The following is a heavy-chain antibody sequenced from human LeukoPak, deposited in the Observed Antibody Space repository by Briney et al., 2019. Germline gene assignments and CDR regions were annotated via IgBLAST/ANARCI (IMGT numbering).Heavy chain of an antibody. CDR2: IKQDGSEK. V-gene: IGHV3-7*03. CDR3: ARAPYCIGGSCRFDY. CDR1: GFTSSSYW. J-gene: IGHJ4*02. D-gene: IGHD2-15*01. Sequence: GGSLRLSCAVSGFTSSSYWMSWVRQAPGKGLEWVANIKQDGSEKYYVDSVKGRFTISRDNAKNSLDLQMNSLRAEDTSLYYCARAPYCIGGSCRFDYWGQGTLVTVSS.